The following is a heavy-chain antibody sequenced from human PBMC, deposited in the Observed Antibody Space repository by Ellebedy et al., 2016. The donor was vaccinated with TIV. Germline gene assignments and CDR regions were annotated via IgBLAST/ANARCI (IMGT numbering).Heavy chain of an antibody. V-gene: IGHV3-9*01. CDR3: TLLSGREVTTYGY. CDR2: SSWNSGDI. Sequence: PGGSLRLSCAASGFAFDAYAMHWIRQAPGKGLEGVSASSWNSGDIAYADSVKGRFTIFRDNAKNSLYLRMNSLRPEDTAFYYCTLLSGREVTTYGYWGQGTLVTVSS. CDR1: GFAFDAYA. J-gene: IGHJ4*02. D-gene: IGHD3-10*01.